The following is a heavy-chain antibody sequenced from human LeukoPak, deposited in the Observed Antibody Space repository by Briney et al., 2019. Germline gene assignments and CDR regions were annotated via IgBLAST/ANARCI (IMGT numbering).Heavy chain of an antibody. CDR2: IYSSGSA. D-gene: IGHD3-22*01. CDR3: ARHRPSYETSGYPDH. Sequence: SETLSLTCTSFGASISGYFWSWIRQSPGKGLECIGHIYSSGSANYNPSLESRVTMSVDVSKNQLYLRLSSVTAADTAVYFCARHRPSYETSGYPDHWGQGTLVTVSS. J-gene: IGHJ5*02. V-gene: IGHV4-59*08. CDR1: GASISGYF.